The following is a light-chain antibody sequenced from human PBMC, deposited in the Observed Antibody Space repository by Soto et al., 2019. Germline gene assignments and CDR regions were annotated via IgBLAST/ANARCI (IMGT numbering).Light chain of an antibody. J-gene: IGKJ2*01. Sequence: EIVLTQSPGTLSVSPGERATLSCRASQGVASNLAWYQQRPGQAPRLLIYGASTRATGVPDRFSGSGSGTEFTLTISSLQSEDFAVYFCQQYNNWPPYTFGQGTKVDI. CDR3: QQYNNWPPYT. V-gene: IGKV3-15*01. CDR2: GAS. CDR1: QGVASN.